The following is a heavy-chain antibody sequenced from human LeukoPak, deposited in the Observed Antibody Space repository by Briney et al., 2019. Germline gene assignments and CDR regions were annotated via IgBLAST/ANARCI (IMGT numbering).Heavy chain of an antibody. V-gene: IGHV3-23*01. CDR3: AKEMATIRGVGSAFDY. CDR1: GFTFSSYA. Sequence: GGSLRLSCAASGFTFSSYAMSWVRQAPGKGLEWVSAISGSGGSTYYADSVKGRFTISRDNSKNTLYLQMNSLRAEDTAVYYCAKEMATIRGVGSAFDYWGQGTLVTVSS. CDR2: ISGSGGST. D-gene: IGHD5-24*01. J-gene: IGHJ4*02.